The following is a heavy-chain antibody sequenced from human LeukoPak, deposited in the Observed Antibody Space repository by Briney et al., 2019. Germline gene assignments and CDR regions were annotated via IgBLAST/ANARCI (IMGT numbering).Heavy chain of an antibody. CDR1: SYSINSGYY. Sequence: SETLSLTCTVSSYSINSGYYWGWIRQPPGKGLEWIGNIYRSGSTYYNPSLESRVTISIDMSKNQFSLRLSSVTAADTAVYYCARAARRTFDYWGQGTLVTVSS. J-gene: IGHJ4*02. CDR3: ARAARRTFDY. CDR2: IYRSGST. V-gene: IGHV4-38-2*02.